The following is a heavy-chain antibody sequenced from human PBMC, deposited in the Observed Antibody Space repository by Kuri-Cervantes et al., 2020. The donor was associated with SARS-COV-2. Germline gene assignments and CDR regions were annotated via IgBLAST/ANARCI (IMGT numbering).Heavy chain of an antibody. V-gene: IGHV3-48*01. CDR1: GFTFSSYS. CDR3: ARGIRGSWYVFDY. CDR2: ISSSSSTI. Sequence: GESLKISCAASGFTFSSYSMNWVRQAPGKGLEWVSYISSSSSTIYYADSVKGRFAISRDNSKNTLYLQMNSLRAEDTAVYYCARGIRGSWYVFDYWGQGTLVTVSS. D-gene: IGHD6-13*01. J-gene: IGHJ4*02.